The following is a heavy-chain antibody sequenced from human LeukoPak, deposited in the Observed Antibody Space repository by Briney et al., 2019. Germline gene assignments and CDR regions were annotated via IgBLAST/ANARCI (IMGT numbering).Heavy chain of an antibody. CDR2: ISSSGSTI. V-gene: IGHV3-11*01. J-gene: IGHJ5*02. CDR3: ARASGSGSYYTWFDP. D-gene: IGHD3-10*01. Sequence: GGSLRLSCAASGFTFSDYYMSWIRQAPGKGLEWVSYISSSGSTIYYAASVKGRFTISRDNAKNSLYLQMNSLRAEDTAVYYCARASGSGSYYTWFDPWGQGTLVTVSS. CDR1: GFTFSDYY.